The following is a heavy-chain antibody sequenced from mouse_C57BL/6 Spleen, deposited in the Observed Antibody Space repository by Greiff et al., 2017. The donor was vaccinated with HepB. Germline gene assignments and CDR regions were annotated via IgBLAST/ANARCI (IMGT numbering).Heavy chain of an antibody. CDR2: IWRGGST. CDR1: GFSLTSYG. CDR3: AKGATVVPYWYFDV. D-gene: IGHD1-1*01. V-gene: IGHV2-5*01. J-gene: IGHJ1*03. Sequence: VQLKQSGPGLVQPSQSLSITCTVSGFSLTSYGVHWVRQSPGKGLEWLGVIWRGGSTDYNAAFMSRLSITKDNSKSQVFFKMNSLQADDTAIYYCAKGATVVPYWYFDVWGTGTTVTVSS.